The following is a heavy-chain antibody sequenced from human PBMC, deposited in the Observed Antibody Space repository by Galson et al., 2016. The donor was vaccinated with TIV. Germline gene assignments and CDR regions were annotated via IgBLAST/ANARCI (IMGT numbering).Heavy chain of an antibody. D-gene: IGHD1-7*01. J-gene: IGHJ4*02. CDR2: ISHDGNNK. CDR1: GFTFSSYT. Sequence: SLRLSCAASGFTFSSYTFHWVRQTPGKGLEWVAIISHDGNNKDVADSVQGRFTISRDSSNNTVYLHMNNLRPEDTALYFCTRDGRGNWKYVDYFDYWGQGTLVTVSS. CDR3: TRDGRGNWKYVDYFDY. V-gene: IGHV3-30-3*01.